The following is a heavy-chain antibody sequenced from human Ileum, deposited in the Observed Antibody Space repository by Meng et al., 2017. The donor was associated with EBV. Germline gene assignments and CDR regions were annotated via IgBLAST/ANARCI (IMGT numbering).Heavy chain of an antibody. CDR1: GYTFSNYA. D-gene: IGHD2-21*01. CDR2: INADNGNT. V-gene: IGHV1-3*01. Sequence: QVQLLQAGAEVKKPGASVQLSCKASGYTFSNYAIHWVRQAPGQRPEWMGWINADNGNTKYSQKFQGRVTITRNTPASTVYMDVRSLRSEDTAVYFCARVERGVKFDKWGQGTLVTVSS. CDR3: ARVERGVKFDK. J-gene: IGHJ4*01.